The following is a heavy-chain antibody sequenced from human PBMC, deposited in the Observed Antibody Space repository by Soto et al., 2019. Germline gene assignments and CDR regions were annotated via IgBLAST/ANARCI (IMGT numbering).Heavy chain of an antibody. CDR3: ARPIRHIAAPPGAFDI. Sequence: PGESLKISCKGSGYSFTSYWIGWVRQMPGKGLEWMGIIYPGDSDTRYSPSFQGQVTISAGKSISTAYLQWSSLKASDTAMYYCARPIRHIAAPPGAFDIWGQGTMVTVSS. CDR1: GYSFTSYW. CDR2: IYPGDSDT. D-gene: IGHD6-6*01. J-gene: IGHJ3*02. V-gene: IGHV5-51*01.